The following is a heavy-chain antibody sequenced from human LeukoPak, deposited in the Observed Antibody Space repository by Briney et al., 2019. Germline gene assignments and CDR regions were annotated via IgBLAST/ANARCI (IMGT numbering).Heavy chain of an antibody. D-gene: IGHD2-15*01. CDR2: FDPEDGET. CDR3: ATVGCSGGSCYSVYYYGMDV. V-gene: IGHV1-24*01. CDR1: GYTLTELS. Sequence: ASVRVSCKVSGYTLTELSMHWVRQAPGKGLEWRGGFDPEDGETIYAQKFQGRVTMTEDTSTATAYMELSSLRSEDTAVYYCATVGCSGGSCYSVYYYGMDVWGKGTTVTVSS. J-gene: IGHJ6*04.